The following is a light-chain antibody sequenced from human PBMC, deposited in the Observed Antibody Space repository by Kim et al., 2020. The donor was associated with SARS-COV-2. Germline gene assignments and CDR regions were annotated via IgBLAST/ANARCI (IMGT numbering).Light chain of an antibody. CDR2: EVS. Sequence: GQSITLSCTGTSGDVGNYNLVSWYQQHPGKAPKFMIFEVSERPSGVSNRFSGSKSGNTASLTISGLQAEDEADYYCCSYAGSSTWVFGGGTKLTVL. CDR3: CSYAGSSTWV. J-gene: IGLJ3*02. V-gene: IGLV2-23*02. CDR1: SGDVGNYNL.